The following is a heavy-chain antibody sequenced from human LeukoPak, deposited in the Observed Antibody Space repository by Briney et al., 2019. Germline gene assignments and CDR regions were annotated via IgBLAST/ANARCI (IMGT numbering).Heavy chain of an antibody. CDR1: GGSFSGYY. J-gene: IGHJ4*02. Sequence: KPSETLSLTCAVYGGSFSGYYWSWIRQPSGKGLEWIGEINHSGSTNYNPSLKSRVTISVDTSKNQFSLKLSSVTAADTAVYYCARPGDYGDYAYWGQGTLVTVSS. D-gene: IGHD4-17*01. CDR2: INHSGST. V-gene: IGHV4-34*01. CDR3: ARPGDYGDYAY.